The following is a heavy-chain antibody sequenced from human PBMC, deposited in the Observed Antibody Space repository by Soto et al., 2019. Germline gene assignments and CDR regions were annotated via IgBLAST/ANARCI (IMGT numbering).Heavy chain of an antibody. D-gene: IGHD3-9*01. CDR3: ARDKLYFDTTDAFDI. Sequence: GASVKVSCKASGYTFTSYGISWVRQAPGQGLEWMGWISAYNGNTNYAQKLQGRVTMTTDTSTSTAYMELRSLRSDDTAVYYCARDKLYFDTTDAFDIWCQGTMVTVSS. V-gene: IGHV1-18*01. CDR1: GYTFTSYG. CDR2: ISAYNGNT. J-gene: IGHJ3*02.